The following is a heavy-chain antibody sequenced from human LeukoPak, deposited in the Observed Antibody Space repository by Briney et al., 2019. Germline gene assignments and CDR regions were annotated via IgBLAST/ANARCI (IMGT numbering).Heavy chain of an antibody. V-gene: IGHV4-59*01. CDR1: GGSISSYY. CDR3: ARGPYCSGGSCYLRAYAFDI. Sequence: PSETLSLTCTVSGGSISSYYWSWIRQPPGKGLEWIGYIYYSGSTNYNPSLKSRVTISVDTSKNQFSLKLSSVTAADTAVYYCARGPYCSGGSCYLRAYAFDIWGQGTMVTVSS. D-gene: IGHD2-15*01. J-gene: IGHJ3*02. CDR2: IYYSGST.